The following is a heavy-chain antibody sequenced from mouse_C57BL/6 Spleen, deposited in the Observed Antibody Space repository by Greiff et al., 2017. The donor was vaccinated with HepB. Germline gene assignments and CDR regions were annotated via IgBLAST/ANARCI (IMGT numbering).Heavy chain of an antibody. CDR2: IYPGDGDT. J-gene: IGHJ2*01. D-gene: IGHD1-1*01. V-gene: IGHV1-82*01. CDR1: GYAFSSSW. CDR3: ARGEGITTVVEGDY. Sequence: VQLKQSGPELVKPGASVKISCKASGYAFSSSWMNWVKQRPGKGLEWIGRIYPGDGDTNYNGKFKGKATLTADKSSSTAYMQLSSLTSEDSAVYFCARGEGITTVVEGDYWGQGTTLTVSS.